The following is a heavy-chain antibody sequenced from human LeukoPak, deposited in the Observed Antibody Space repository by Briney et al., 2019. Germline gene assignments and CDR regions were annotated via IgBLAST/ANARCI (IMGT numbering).Heavy chain of an antibody. Sequence: SEPWSLTSAAYNGSPGGSSWNWIPHPPGKGRDGIGEINHMGGTNYNPSLKSRVTISVDTSKNQFSLKLSSVTAADTAVYYCARSAPFLYGANREDYYYGMDVWGQGTTVTVSS. V-gene: IGHV4-34*01. CDR3: ARSAPFLYGANREDYYYGMDV. D-gene: IGHD4-17*01. J-gene: IGHJ6*02. CDR2: INHMGGT. CDR1: NGSPGGSS.